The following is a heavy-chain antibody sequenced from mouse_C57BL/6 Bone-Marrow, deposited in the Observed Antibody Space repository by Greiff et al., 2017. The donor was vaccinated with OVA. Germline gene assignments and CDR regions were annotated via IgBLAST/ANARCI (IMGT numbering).Heavy chain of an antibody. J-gene: IGHJ4*01. CDR1: GFTFSDAW. D-gene: IGHD1-1*01. Sequence: EVKLVESGGGLVQPGGSMKLSCAASGFTFSDAWMDWVRQSPEKGLEWVAEIRNKANNHATYYAESVKGRFTISRDDSKSSVYLQMNSLRAEDTGIYYCTRNYGSSGRNAMDYWGQGTSVTVSS. CDR3: TRNYGSSGRNAMDY. CDR2: IRNKANNHAT. V-gene: IGHV6-6*01.